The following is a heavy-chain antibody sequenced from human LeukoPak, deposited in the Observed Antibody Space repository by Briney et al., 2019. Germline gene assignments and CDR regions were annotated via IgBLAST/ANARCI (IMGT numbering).Heavy chain of an antibody. CDR2: IYPGDSDT. J-gene: IGHJ4*02. CDR1: GSRFTSYW. V-gene: IGHV5-51*01. D-gene: IGHD2-15*01. Sequence: GGPLQISCQGSGSRFTSYWIGWVRQMPGKGLEWMGIIYPGDSDTRYSPSFQGQVTISADKSISTAYLQWSSLQASDTAMYYCTIGGSGIFDYWGQGTLVTVSS. CDR3: TIGGSGIFDY.